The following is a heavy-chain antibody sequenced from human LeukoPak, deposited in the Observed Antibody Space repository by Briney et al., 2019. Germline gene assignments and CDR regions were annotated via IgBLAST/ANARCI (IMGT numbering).Heavy chain of an antibody. Sequence: ASVTVSCKASGYTFADYYMHWVRQAPGQGREWMGWINPKIGGTNYAQKFQGRVTMTRDTSISTAYMELSRLRSDDTAVYYCAREIGSGSFLDNWGQGTLVTVSS. V-gene: IGHV1-2*02. CDR1: GYTFADYY. J-gene: IGHJ4*02. CDR3: AREIGSGSFLDN. D-gene: IGHD3-10*01. CDR2: INPKIGGT.